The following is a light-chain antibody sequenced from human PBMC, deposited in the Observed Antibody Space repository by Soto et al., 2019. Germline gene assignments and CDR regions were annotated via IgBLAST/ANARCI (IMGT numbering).Light chain of an antibody. V-gene: IGKV1-5*01. Sequence: DIQMTQSPSTLSASVGDRVTITCRASQSISSWLAWYQQKPGKAPKLLIYDASSVDSGVPSRFSGSGSGTAFSITISSLQPDDFATYYCQQYHSYWELTFGGGTKVEIK. CDR1: QSISSW. CDR3: QQYHSYWELT. CDR2: DAS. J-gene: IGKJ4*01.